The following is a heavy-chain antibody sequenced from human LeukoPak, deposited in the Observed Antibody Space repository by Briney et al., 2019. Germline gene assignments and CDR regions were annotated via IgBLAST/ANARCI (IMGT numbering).Heavy chain of an antibody. CDR2: IIPIFGTA. Sequence: SVKVSCKASGGTFSSYAISWVRQAPGQGLEWMGGIIPIFGTANYAQKFQGRVTITADKSTSTAYMELSSLRSEDTAVYYCAILWDIVVVPAARRAFDYWGQGTLVTVSS. V-gene: IGHV1-69*06. CDR3: AILWDIVVVPAARRAFDY. CDR1: GGTFSSYA. J-gene: IGHJ4*02. D-gene: IGHD2-2*01.